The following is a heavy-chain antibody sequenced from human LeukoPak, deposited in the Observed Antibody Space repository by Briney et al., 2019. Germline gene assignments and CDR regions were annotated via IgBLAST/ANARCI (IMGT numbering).Heavy chain of an antibody. CDR1: GGSIRSSNW. CDR3: AGDRSDYERGIDY. V-gene: IGHV4-4*02. J-gene: IGHJ4*02. CDR2: IHYSGST. D-gene: IGHD4/OR15-4a*01. Sequence: PSGTLSLTCAVSGGSIRSSNWWSWVRQPPGKGLEWIGEIHYSGSTNCNPSLKSRVTILVDKSKNQFSLKVSSVTAADTAMYYCAGDRSDYERGIDYWGQGTLVTVSS.